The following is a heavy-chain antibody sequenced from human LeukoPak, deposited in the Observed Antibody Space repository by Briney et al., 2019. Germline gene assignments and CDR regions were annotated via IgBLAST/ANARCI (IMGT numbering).Heavy chain of an antibody. J-gene: IGHJ6*03. CDR3: ARDPPYYYSSGSYKRGSYYMDV. D-gene: IGHD3-10*01. V-gene: IGHV4-4*07. CDR1: GASASSYY. Sequence: SETLSLTCAVSGASASSYYWSWIRQPAGKGLEWIGRIYTSGSTNYNPSLKSRVTMSVDTSKNQFSLKLSSVTAADTAVYYCARDPPYYYSSGSYKRGSYYMDVWGKGTTVTVSS. CDR2: IYTSGST.